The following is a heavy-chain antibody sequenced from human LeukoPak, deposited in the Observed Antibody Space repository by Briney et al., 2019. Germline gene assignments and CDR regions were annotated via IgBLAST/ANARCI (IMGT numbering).Heavy chain of an antibody. CDR2: ISPGGSDT. Sequence: GGPLRFSCAASGFTFNNYAMSWVRKAPGKGLEWVSVISPGGSDTYSADSLRGRFTISRDNSKKTLSLQMSSLRAEDSAVYYCAKRGGYETMAAFDYWSQGTLVTVSS. CDR1: GFTFNNYA. CDR3: AKRGGYETMAAFDY. J-gene: IGHJ4*02. V-gene: IGHV3-23*01. D-gene: IGHD3-10*01.